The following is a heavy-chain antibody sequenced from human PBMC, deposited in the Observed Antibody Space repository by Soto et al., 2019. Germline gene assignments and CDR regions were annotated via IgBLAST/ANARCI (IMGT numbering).Heavy chain of an antibody. V-gene: IGHV1-58*02. CDR1: GFTFTSSA. D-gene: IGHD1-1*01. Sequence: SVKVSCKASGFTFTSSAMQWVRQARGQRLEWIGWIVVGSGNTNYAQKFQERVTITRDMSTRTAYMELSTLTSEDTAVYYCARGTVTGSEYNFYYYGMDVWGQGTTVTVSS. CDR3: ARGTVTGSEYNFYYYGMDV. CDR2: IVVGSGNT. J-gene: IGHJ6*02.